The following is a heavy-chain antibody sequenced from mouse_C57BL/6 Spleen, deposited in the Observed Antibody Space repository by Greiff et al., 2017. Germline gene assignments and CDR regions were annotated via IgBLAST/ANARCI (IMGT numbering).Heavy chain of an antibody. V-gene: IGHV1-64*01. CDR3: ARPYYGPWFAY. J-gene: IGHJ3*01. CDR2: IHPNSGST. CDR1: GYTFTSYW. D-gene: IGHD1-1*01. Sequence: VQLQQPGAELVKPGASVKLSCKASGYTFTSYWMHWVKQRPGQGLEWIGMIHPNSGSTNYNEKFKSKATLTVDKSSSTAYMQLSSLTSEDSAVYYCARPYYGPWFAYWGQGTLVTVSA.